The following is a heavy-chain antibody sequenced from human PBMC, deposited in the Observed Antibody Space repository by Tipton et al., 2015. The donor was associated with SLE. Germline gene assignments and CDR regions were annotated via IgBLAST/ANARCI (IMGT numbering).Heavy chain of an antibody. D-gene: IGHD5-24*01. V-gene: IGHV4-39*02. CDR3: ARDRDGEQDY. J-gene: IGHJ4*02. CDR2: ISYTGST. CDR1: GGSISSSTYY. Sequence: LRLSCTVSGGSISSSTYYWGWIRQPPGKGLEWIGSISYTGSTYYNPSLKSRVTISVDTSENHFSLNLTSVTAADTAVYYCARDRDGEQDYWGQGTLVTVSS.